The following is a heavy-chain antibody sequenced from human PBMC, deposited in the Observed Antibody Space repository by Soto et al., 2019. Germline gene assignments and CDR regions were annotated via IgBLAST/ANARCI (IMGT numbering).Heavy chain of an antibody. CDR1: GFTFSSYA. V-gene: IGHV3-30-3*01. J-gene: IGHJ4*02. CDR3: ASRGIAARFGFDY. D-gene: IGHD6-6*01. Sequence: PGGSLRLSCAASGFTFSSYAMHWVRQAPGKGLEWVAVISYDGSNKYYADSVKVRFTISRDNSKNTLYLQMNSLRAEDTAVYYCASRGIAARFGFDYWGQGTLVTVSS. CDR2: ISYDGSNK.